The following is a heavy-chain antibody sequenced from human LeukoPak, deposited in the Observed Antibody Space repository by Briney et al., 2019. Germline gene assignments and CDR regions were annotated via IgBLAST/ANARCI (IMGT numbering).Heavy chain of an antibody. J-gene: IGHJ6*03. CDR3: ARGDGYYYYYMDV. CDR1: GFTFSSYA. V-gene: IGHV3-64*01. D-gene: IGHD3-16*01. CDR2: ISSNGGST. Sequence: PGGSLRLSCAASGFTFSSYAMHWVRQAPGKGLEYVSAISSNGGSTYYANSVKGRFTISRDNSKNTLYLQMGSLRAEDMAVYCCARGDGYYYYYMDVWGKGTTVTASS.